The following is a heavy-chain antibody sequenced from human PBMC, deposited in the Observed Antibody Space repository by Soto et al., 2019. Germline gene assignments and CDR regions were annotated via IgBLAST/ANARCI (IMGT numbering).Heavy chain of an antibody. Sequence: QVQLVQSGGEVKRPGASVKVSCKTSGYTFSNYGITWVRQAPGQPREWLGWISLYSDGTNYAQKFQGRVSMTTDTSTTTAYMELRSLRSDDTAVYYCARVVPGAEAWFGTWGQGTLVTVSS. CDR3: ARVVPGAEAWFGT. J-gene: IGHJ5*02. CDR2: ISLYSDGT. CDR1: GYTFSNYG. D-gene: IGHD2-2*01. V-gene: IGHV1-18*01.